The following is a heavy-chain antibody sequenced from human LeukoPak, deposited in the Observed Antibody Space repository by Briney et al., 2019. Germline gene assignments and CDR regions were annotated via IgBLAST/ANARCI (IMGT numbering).Heavy chain of an antibody. D-gene: IGHD2-15*01. CDR2: IYYSGST. CDR3: ARLDGYCSGGSCYSVSFVDP. V-gene: IGHV4-39*01. J-gene: IGHJ5*02. Sequence: SETLSLTCTVSGGSISSSNYYWGWIRQPPGKGLEWIGSIYYSGSTYYNPSLKSRVTISVDTTKNQFSLKLSSVTAADTAVYYCARLDGYCSGGSCYSVSFVDPWGQGTLVTVSS. CDR1: GGSISSSNYY.